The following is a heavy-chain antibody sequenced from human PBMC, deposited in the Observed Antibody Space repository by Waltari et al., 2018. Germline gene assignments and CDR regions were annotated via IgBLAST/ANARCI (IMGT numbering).Heavy chain of an antibody. V-gene: IGHV3-30*18. Sequence: QVQLVESGGGVVQPGRSLRLSCAASGFTFSSYGMHWVGQAPGKGPEWVAVIWYDGSNKYYADSVKGRFTISRDNSKNTLYLQMNSLRAEDTAMYYCAKPTDDCGGDCYSGYYGMDVWGQGTTVTVSS. J-gene: IGHJ6*02. CDR3: AKPTDDCGGDCYSGYYGMDV. CDR2: IWYDGSNK. CDR1: GFTFSSYG. D-gene: IGHD2-21*02.